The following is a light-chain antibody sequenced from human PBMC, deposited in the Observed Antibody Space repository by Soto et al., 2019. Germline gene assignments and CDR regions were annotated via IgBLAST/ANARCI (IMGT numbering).Light chain of an antibody. Sequence: MIMTHYPATLSLSPWERVNLSCRTSHSVNSHVAWYQQKPGQAPRLLLYGASTRATGIPVRFSGSGFGTEFTLTISSLQSEDFAVYYCQQYKNWPLFGQGTRLEIK. CDR1: HSVNSH. J-gene: IGKJ5*01. V-gene: IGKV3-15*01. CDR3: QQYKNWPL. CDR2: GAS.